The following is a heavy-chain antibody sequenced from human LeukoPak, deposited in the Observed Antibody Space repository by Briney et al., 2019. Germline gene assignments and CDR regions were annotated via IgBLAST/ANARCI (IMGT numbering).Heavy chain of an antibody. Sequence: PSETLSLTCDVYGGSFRGYYWSWIRQPPGKGLEWIGEINRSGSTNYNPSLKSRVTISVDTSKNQFSLKLSSVTAAADTAVYYCAGGGGRFGELYDWFDPWGQGTLVTVSS. CDR3: AGGGGRFGELYDWFDP. V-gene: IGHV4-34*01. CDR2: INRSGST. CDR1: GGSFRGYY. J-gene: IGHJ5*02. D-gene: IGHD3-10*01.